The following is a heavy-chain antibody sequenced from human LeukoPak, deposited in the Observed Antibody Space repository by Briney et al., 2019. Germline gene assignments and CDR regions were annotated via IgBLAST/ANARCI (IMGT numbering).Heavy chain of an antibody. CDR1: GFTVSSNY. J-gene: IGHJ3*02. D-gene: IGHD5-24*01. CDR2: IYSGGST. CDR3: AREMATMGEAFDI. V-gene: IGHV3-53*01. Sequence: GGSLRLSCAASGFTVSSNYMSWVRHAPGMGLEWVSVIYSGGSTYYADSVKGRFTISRDNSKNTLYLQMNSLRAEDTAVYYCAREMATMGEAFDIWGQGTMVTVSS.